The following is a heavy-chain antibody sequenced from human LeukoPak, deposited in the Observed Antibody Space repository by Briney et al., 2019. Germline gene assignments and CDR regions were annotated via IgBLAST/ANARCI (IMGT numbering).Heavy chain of an antibody. CDR1: GYTFTGYY. CDR3: AREGGGHLDIDY. Sequence: VASVKVSCKASGYTFTGYYMHRVRQAPGQGLEWMGWISAYNGKRYYAQKFQGRVAMTTDTSTSTAYMEVRSLRSDDTAVYYCAREGGGHLDIDYWGQGILVTVSS. D-gene: IGHD1-1*01. V-gene: IGHV1-18*04. CDR2: ISAYNGKR. J-gene: IGHJ4*02.